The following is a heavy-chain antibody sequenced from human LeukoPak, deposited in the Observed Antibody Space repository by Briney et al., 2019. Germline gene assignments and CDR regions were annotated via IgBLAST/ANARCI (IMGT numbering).Heavy chain of an antibody. Sequence: GGSMRLSCAASGFTFSDYYMSWIRQAPGKGLEWVSYISSSGSTIYYADSVKGRFTISRDNAKNSLYLQMNSLRAEDTAVYYCARDLSPHYYDSSGYSASVDYWGQGTLVTVSS. CDR3: ARDLSPHYYDSSGYSASVDY. CDR2: ISSSGSTI. V-gene: IGHV3-11*01. D-gene: IGHD3-22*01. CDR1: GFTFSDYY. J-gene: IGHJ4*02.